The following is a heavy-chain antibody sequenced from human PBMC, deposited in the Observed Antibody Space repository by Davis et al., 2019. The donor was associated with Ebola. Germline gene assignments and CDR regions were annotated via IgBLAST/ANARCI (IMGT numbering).Heavy chain of an antibody. CDR1: GYSINRGYY. CDR2: FYPSRST. D-gene: IGHD2-15*01. J-gene: IGHJ4*01. Sequence: SQTLSLTCAVSGYSINRGYYWGWIRQPPGKGLEYIGSFYPSRSTYYNPSLKSRVAISVDASKNQFFLKSSSVTASDTAVYYCSRVGYCSGGDCPPQWGPGTLVTVSS. V-gene: IGHV4-38-2*01. CDR3: SRVGYCSGGDCPPQ.